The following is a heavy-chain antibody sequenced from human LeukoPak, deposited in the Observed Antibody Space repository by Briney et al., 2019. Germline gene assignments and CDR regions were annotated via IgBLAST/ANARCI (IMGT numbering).Heavy chain of an antibody. D-gene: IGHD6-19*01. CDR2: IYYSDNT. Sequence: SETLSLTCTVSGGSIRSSSYYWGWIRQPPGKGLEWIGSIYYSDNTYYNPSLKSRVTISVDTSKNQFSLGLSSVTAADTAVYCCARRTSGGGLFVYWGQGTLVTVSS. CDR1: GGSIRSSSYY. V-gene: IGHV4-39*01. CDR3: ARRTSGGGLFVY. J-gene: IGHJ4*02.